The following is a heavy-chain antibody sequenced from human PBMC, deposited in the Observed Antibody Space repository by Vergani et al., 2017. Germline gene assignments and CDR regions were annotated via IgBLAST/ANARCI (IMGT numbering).Heavy chain of an antibody. V-gene: IGHV1-2*02. D-gene: IGHD6-13*01. Sequence: QVQLVESGGGVVQPGRSLRLSCAASGFTFSSYAMHWVRQAPGKGLEWMGWINPNSGGTNYAQKFQGRVAMTRDTSISTAYMELSRLRSDDTAVYYCARTIAARLYYYYGMDVWGQGTTVTVSS. J-gene: IGHJ6*02. CDR1: GFTFSSYA. CDR2: INPNSGGT. CDR3: ARTIAARLYYYYGMDV.